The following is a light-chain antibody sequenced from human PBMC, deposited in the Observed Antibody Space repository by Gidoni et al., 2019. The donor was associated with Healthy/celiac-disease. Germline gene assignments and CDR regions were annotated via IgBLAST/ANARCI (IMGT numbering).Light chain of an antibody. J-gene: IGKJ2*01. CDR3: QQCNNWFT. Sequence: DIVMTQSPATLSVSPGERAPLSCRASQSVSSNLTWYQQKAGPAPRLLIYGAPTRATGIPARFTGSWSGTEFTLTISSQQSEDFAVYYCQQCNNWFTFGRGTKVEIK. CDR2: GAP. V-gene: IGKV3-15*01. CDR1: QSVSSN.